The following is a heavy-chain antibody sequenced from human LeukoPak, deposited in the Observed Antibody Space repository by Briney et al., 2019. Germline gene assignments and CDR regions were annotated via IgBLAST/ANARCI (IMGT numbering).Heavy chain of an antibody. CDR2: IYYSGST. CDR3: ARDSADSSGYYYYFDY. Sequence: SETLSLTCTVSGGSISSYYWSWIRQPPGKGLEWIGYIYYSGSTNYNPSLKSRVTISVDTSENQFSLKLSSVTAADTAVYYCARDSADSSGYYYYFDYWGQGTLVTVSS. D-gene: IGHD3-22*01. V-gene: IGHV4-59*01. CDR1: GGSISSYY. J-gene: IGHJ4*02.